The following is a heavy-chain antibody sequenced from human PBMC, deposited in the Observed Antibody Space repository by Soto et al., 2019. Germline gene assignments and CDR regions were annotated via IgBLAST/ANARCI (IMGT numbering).Heavy chain of an antibody. Sequence: EVQLLESGGGLVQPGGSLRLSCAASGFTFHTFAMSWVRQAPGKGLEWVSAIRGSGGGTYFADSVEGRFAVSRDNSKNTLYLQMDSLTADDTAFYYCAKGGVTGKFDSWGQGTLVTVSS. CDR2: IRGSGGGT. V-gene: IGHV3-23*01. J-gene: IGHJ4*02. D-gene: IGHD2-21*02. CDR1: GFTFHTFA. CDR3: AKGGVTGKFDS.